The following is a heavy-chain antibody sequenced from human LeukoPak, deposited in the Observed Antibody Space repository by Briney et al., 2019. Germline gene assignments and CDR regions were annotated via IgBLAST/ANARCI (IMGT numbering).Heavy chain of an antibody. Sequence: ASVKVSCKASGYTFTGYYMHWVRQAPGQGLEWMGWINPNSGGTNYAQKFQGRVPMTRDTSISTAYMELSRLRSDDTAVYYCARYSGSYTDYFDYWGQGTLVTVSS. CDR1: GYTFTGYY. D-gene: IGHD1-26*01. V-gene: IGHV1-2*02. CDR2: INPNSGGT. J-gene: IGHJ4*02. CDR3: ARYSGSYTDYFDY.